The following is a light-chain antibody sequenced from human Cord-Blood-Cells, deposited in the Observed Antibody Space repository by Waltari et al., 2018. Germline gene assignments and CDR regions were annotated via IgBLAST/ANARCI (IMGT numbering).Light chain of an antibody. J-gene: IGKJ2*01. V-gene: IGKV1-39*01. Sequence: DIQMTQSASSLSASVGDRLTITCRASQSISSYLNWYQQKPGKAPKLLIYAASSLQSGVPSRFSGSGSGTDFTLTISSLQPEDFATYYCQQSYSTPYTFGQGTKLEIK. CDR3: QQSYSTPYT. CDR2: AAS. CDR1: QSISSY.